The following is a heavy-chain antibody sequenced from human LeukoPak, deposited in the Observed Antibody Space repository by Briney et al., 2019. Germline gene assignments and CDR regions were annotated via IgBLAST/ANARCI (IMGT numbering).Heavy chain of an antibody. D-gene: IGHD5-18*01. CDR1: GGSISGFY. J-gene: IGHJ4*02. CDR3: ASNGGGYSLDY. CDR2: INSSGSTI. V-gene: IGHV3-11*01. Sequence: LSLTCTVSGGSISGFYWSWIRQAPGKGLEWVSYINSSGSTIYYADSVKGRFTISRDNAKNSLSLQMNSLRAEDTAVYYCASNGGGYSLDYWGQGTLVTVSS.